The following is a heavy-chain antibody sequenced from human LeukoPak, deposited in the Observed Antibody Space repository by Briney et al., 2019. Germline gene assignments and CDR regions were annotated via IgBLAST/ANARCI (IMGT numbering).Heavy chain of an antibody. CDR1: RHKFTDYD. Sequence: SCNALRHKFTDYDMNVDRRAPGHGFEWMGWINPNDGDTNYAQKSQGRVTMTRDTSISTAHMEVSRLRSDDTAVYYCARANFLYCSSSTCLFDYWGQGTLVTVSS. CDR2: INPNDGDT. J-gene: IGHJ4*02. V-gene: IGHV1-2*02. D-gene: IGHD2-2*01. CDR3: ARANFLYCSSSTCLFDY.